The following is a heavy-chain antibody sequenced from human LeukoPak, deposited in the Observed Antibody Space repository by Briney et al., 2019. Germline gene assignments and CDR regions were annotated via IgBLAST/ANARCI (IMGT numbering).Heavy chain of an antibody. CDR1: GGSFSGYY. CDR2: INHSGST. CDR3: ARGRLWLEYYYFDY. D-gene: IGHD6-19*01. Sequence: PSETLSLTCAAYGGSFSGYYWSWIRQPPGKGLEGIGEINHSGSTNYNPSLKSRVTISVDTSKKQFSLRLSSVTAADTAVYYCARGRLWLEYYYFDYWGQGTLVTVSS. J-gene: IGHJ4*02. V-gene: IGHV4-34*01.